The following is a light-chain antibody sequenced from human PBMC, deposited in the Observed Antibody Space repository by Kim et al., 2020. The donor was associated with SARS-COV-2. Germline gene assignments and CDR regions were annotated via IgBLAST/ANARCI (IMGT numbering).Light chain of an antibody. CDR2: STN. CDR1: SGSVSTSYY. CDR3: VLYMGSGSWA. J-gene: IGLJ2*01. Sequence: QTVVTQEPSFSVSPGGTVTLTCGLRSGSVSTSYYPSWYQQTPGQAPRTLIYSTNTRSSGVPDRFSGSILGNKAALTITGAQADDESDYYCVLYMGSGSWAFGRGTQLTVL. V-gene: IGLV8-61*01.